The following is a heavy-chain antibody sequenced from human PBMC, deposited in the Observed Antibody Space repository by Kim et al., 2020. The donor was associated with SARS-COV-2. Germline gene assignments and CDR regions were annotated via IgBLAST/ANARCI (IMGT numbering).Heavy chain of an antibody. CDR3: ARGFGNPAVLLWFGELGSDHYYYGMDV. CDR2: TYYRSKWYN. Sequence: SQTLSLTCAISGDSVSSNSAAWNWIRQSPSRGLEWLGRTYYRSKWYNDYAVSVKSRITINPDTSKNQFSLQLNSVTPGDTAVYYCARGFGNPAVLLWFGELGSDHYYYGMDVWGQGTTVTVSS. D-gene: IGHD3-10*01. CDR1: GDSVSSNSAA. V-gene: IGHV6-1*01. J-gene: IGHJ6*02.